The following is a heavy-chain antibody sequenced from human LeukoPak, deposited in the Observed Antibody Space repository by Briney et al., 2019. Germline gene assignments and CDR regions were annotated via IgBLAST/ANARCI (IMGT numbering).Heavy chain of an antibody. V-gene: IGHV3-30*02. CDR1: GFTFSSYG. D-gene: IGHD2-2*01. Sequence: GGSLRLSCAASGFTFSSYGMHWVRQAPGKGLEWVAFIRYDGSNKYYADSVKGRFTISRDNSKNTLYLQMNSLRAEDTAVYYCAKDGVPAARLKPGNYYYYYMDVWGKGTTVTISS. J-gene: IGHJ6*03. CDR3: AKDGVPAARLKPGNYYYYYMDV. CDR2: IRYDGSNK.